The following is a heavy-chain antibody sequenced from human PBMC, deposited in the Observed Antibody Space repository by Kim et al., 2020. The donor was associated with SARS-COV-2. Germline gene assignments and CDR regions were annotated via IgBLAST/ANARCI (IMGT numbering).Heavy chain of an antibody. CDR3: ARDSGGYNYYYYYGMDV. D-gene: IGHD5-12*01. Sequence: VKGRFTISRDNAKNSLYLQMNSLRDEDTAVYYCARDSGGYNYYYYYGMDVWGQGTTVTVSS. V-gene: IGHV3-48*02. J-gene: IGHJ6*02.